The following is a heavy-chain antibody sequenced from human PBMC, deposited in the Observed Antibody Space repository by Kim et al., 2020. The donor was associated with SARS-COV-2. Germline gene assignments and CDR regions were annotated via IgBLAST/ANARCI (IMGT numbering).Heavy chain of an antibody. CDR2: ISWNSGSI. D-gene: IGHD6-6*01. CDR3: ARIAARLVYYYYYMDV. CDR1: GFTFGDYA. J-gene: IGHJ6*03. V-gene: IGHV3-9*01. Sequence: GGSLRLSCAASGFTFGDYAMHWVQQAPGKGLEWVSGISWNSGSIGYADSVKGRFTISRDNAKNSLYLQMNSLRAEDTALYYCARIAARLVYYYYYMDVWGKGTTVTVSS.